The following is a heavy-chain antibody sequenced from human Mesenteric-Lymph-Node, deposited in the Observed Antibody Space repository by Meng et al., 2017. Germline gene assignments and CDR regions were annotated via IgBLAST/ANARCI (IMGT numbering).Heavy chain of an antibody. Sequence: GGSLRLSCAASGFTFSSYSMNWVRQAPGKGLEWVSSISSSSSYIYYADSVKGRLTISRDNAKNSLFLQMNSLRAEDTAVYYCARWLEGTAGRWFDPWGQGTLVTVSS. CDR2: ISSSSSYI. D-gene: IGHD1-7*01. V-gene: IGHV3-21*01. J-gene: IGHJ5*02. CDR3: ARWLEGTAGRWFDP. CDR1: GFTFSSYS.